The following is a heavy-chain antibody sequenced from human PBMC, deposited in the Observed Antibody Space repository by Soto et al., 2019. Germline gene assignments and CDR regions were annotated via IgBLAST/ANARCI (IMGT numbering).Heavy chain of an antibody. Sequence: GGSLRLSCAASGFTFHIYPMSWVRQTPGKGLEWVSTISRGSDDTQYAHSVKGRFTLTRDNSKDTLYLQMNNLRAEDTAVYYCARKIFGYHPFDYWGQGTLVTVSS. J-gene: IGHJ4*02. D-gene: IGHD3-3*01. CDR2: ISRGSDDT. CDR3: ARKIFGYHPFDY. CDR1: GFTFHIYP. V-gene: IGHV3-23*01.